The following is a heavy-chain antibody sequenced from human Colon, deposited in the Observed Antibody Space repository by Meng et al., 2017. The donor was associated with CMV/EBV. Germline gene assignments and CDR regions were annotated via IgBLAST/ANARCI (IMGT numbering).Heavy chain of an antibody. CDR3: ARVRLGSDDGITGTTFSLDYFDY. Sequence: ESLKISCVVSGVTFSDSVMSWVRQAPGKGLEWIGSIYHSGSTYYNPSLKSRVTISVDTSKNQFSLKLSSVTAADTAVYYCARVRLGSDDGITGTTFSLDYFDYWGQGTLVTVSS. CDR1: GVTFSDSV. J-gene: IGHJ4*02. V-gene: IGHV4-38-2*01. D-gene: IGHD1-7*01. CDR2: IYHSGST.